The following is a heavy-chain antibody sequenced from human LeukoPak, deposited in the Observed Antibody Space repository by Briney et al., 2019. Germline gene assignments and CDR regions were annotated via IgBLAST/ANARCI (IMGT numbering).Heavy chain of an antibody. CDR1: GFTFSSYA. Sequence: PGGSLRLSCAASGFTFSSYAMDWVRQAPGKGLEWVAVISYDGSNKYYADSVKGRFTISRDNSKNTLYLQMNSLRAEDTAVYYCARDNDRHDAFDIWGQGTMVTVSS. V-gene: IGHV3-30-3*01. J-gene: IGHJ3*02. CDR3: ARDNDRHDAFDI. D-gene: IGHD1-1*01. CDR2: ISYDGSNK.